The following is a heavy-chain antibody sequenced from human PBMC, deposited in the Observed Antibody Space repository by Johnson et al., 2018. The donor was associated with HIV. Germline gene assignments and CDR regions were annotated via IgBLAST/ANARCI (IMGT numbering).Heavy chain of an antibody. CDR2: IVYDGSKK. V-gene: IGHV3-30*02. J-gene: IGHJ3*02. CDR3: AKGSGSGWLRDAFDI. CDR1: GFTFSSNA. Sequence: QVQLVESGGGVVQPGGSLRLSCAASGFTFSSNAMHWVRQAPGKGLEWVAFIVYDGSKKYYADSVKGRFTISRDNSKNTLSLEMNSLRAEDTAVYYCAKGSGSGWLRDAFDIWGQGTMVTVSS. D-gene: IGHD6-19*01.